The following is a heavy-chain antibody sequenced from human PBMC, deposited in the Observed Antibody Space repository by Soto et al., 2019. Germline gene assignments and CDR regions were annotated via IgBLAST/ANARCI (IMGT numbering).Heavy chain of an antibody. Sequence: PSETLSLTCTVSGGSISSSSYYWGWIRQPPGRGLEWIGSIYYSGSTYYNPSLKSRVTISVDTSKNQFSLKLSSVTAADTAVYYCARQGTPLDYYDSSGPFDYWGQGTLVTVSS. J-gene: IGHJ4*02. D-gene: IGHD3-22*01. CDR1: GGSISSSSYY. V-gene: IGHV4-39*01. CDR2: IYYSGST. CDR3: ARQGTPLDYYDSSGPFDY.